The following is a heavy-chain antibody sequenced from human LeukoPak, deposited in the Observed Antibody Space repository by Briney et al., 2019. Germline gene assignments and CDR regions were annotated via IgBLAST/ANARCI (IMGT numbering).Heavy chain of an antibody. CDR3: AKYGTTKLSKGGYYYYLEV. V-gene: IGHV4-59*01. J-gene: IGHJ6*03. Sequence: SETLSPTCTVTGGSISNYYWGWIRQPPGKGLESIGYIYHSGSATYNPSLKSRVTMSVDTSKNQFSLKLSSVTAADTAVYYCAKYGTTKLSKGGYYYYLEVWGKGTTVTVSS. CDR2: IYHSGSA. CDR1: GGSISNYY. D-gene: IGHD1-1*01.